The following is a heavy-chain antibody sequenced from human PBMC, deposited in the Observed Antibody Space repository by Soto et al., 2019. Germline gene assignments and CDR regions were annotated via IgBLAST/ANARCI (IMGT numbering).Heavy chain of an antibody. CDR3: ARAFRSGYCSGGSCYKGGRDY. CDR1: GYTFTSYY. J-gene: IGHJ4*02. Sequence: ASVKVSCKASGYTFTSYYMHWVRQAPGQGLEWMGIINPSGGSTSYAQKFQGRVTMTRDTSTSTVYMELSSLRSEDTAVYYCARAFRSGYCSGGSCYKGGRDYWGQGTLVTVS. CDR2: INPSGGST. D-gene: IGHD2-15*01. V-gene: IGHV1-46*03.